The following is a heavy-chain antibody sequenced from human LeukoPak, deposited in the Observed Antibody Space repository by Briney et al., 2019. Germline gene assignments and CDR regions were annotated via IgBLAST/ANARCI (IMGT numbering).Heavy chain of an antibody. CDR2: ISSSSSYI. V-gene: IGHV3-21*01. D-gene: IGHD6-19*01. CDR3: ARGRSIAVAGTYLDY. CDR1: GFTFSSYS. J-gene: IGHJ4*02. Sequence: GGSLRLSCAASGFTFSSYSMNWVRQAPGKGLEWVSSISSSSSYIYYADSVKGRFTISRGNAKNSLYLQMNSLRAEDTAVYYCARGRSIAVAGTYLDYWGQGTLVTVSS.